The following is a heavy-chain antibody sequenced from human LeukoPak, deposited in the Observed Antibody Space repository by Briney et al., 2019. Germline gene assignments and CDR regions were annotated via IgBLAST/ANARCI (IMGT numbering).Heavy chain of an antibody. Sequence: PGGSLRLSCAASGFTFSSYGMHWVRQAPGKGLEWVAFIRYDGSNKYYADSVKGRFTISRDNSKNTLYLQMNSLRAEDTAVYYCARLHNYGELRVWFDPWGQGTLVTVSS. V-gene: IGHV3-30*02. CDR2: IRYDGSNK. J-gene: IGHJ5*02. CDR1: GFTFSSYG. D-gene: IGHD4-17*01. CDR3: ARLHNYGELRVWFDP.